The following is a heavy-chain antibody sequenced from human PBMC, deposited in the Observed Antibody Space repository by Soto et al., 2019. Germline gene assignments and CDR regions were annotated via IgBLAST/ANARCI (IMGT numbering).Heavy chain of an antibody. CDR3: AKETGT. D-gene: IGHD1-1*01. CDR2: ISYDGSNK. CDR1: GFTFSSYG. Sequence: QVQLVESGGGVVQPGRSLRLSCAASGFTFSSYGMHWVRKAPGKGLEWVAVISYDGSNKYYADSVKGRFTISRDNSKNTLYLQMNSLRAEDTAVYYCAKETGTWGQGTLVTVSS. J-gene: IGHJ5*02. V-gene: IGHV3-30*18.